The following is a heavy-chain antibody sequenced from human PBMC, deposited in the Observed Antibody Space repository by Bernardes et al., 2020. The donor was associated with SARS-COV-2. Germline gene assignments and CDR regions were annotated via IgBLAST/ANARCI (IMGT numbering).Heavy chain of an antibody. CDR2: ISASGGNT. CDR3: ARDGSGDYFNWFDP. Sequence: GGSLRLSCTASGFMFPNYAMTWVRQTPGKGPEWVSSISASGGNTYYAESVKGRFTISRDNSDNTLFLQMSSLRGEDTAIYSCARDGSGDYFNWFDPWGRNPGHRLL. J-gene: IGHJ5*02. V-gene: IGHV3-23*01. CDR1: GFMFPNYA. D-gene: IGHD3-10*01.